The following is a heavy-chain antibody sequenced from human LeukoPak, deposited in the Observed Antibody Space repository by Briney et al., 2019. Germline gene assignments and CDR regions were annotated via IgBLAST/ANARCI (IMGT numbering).Heavy chain of an antibody. CDR3: GRAYEWRDWIAAAMDV. J-gene: IGHJ6*04. CDR1: GGSFSGYY. Sequence: PSETLSLTCAVYGGSFSGYYWSWISQPPGKGPEWLGEINQSGRTNYTPSLKSRVSISVDTSKNQFSLKLSSVTAAETAVYYWGRAYEWRDWIAAAMDVWGKGTMVTVSS. CDR2: INQSGRT. V-gene: IGHV4-34*01. D-gene: IGHD6-13*01.